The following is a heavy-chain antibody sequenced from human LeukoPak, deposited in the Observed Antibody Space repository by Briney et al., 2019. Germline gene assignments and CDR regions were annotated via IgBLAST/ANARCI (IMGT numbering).Heavy chain of an antibody. CDR3: ARDLGPFIVVPGN. V-gene: IGHV1-2*02. D-gene: IGHD2-2*01. J-gene: IGHJ4*02. CDR1: GYTFTGYY. CDR2: INPNSGGT. Sequence: ASVKVSCKASGYTFTGYYMHWVRQAPGQGLEWMGWINPNSGGTNYAQKFQGRVTMTRDTSISTAYMELRSLRSDDTAVYYCARDLGPFIVVPGNWGQGTPVTVSS.